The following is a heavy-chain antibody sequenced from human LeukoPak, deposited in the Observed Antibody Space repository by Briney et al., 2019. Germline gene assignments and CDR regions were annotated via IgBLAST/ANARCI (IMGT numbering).Heavy chain of an antibody. CDR3: VRVHDGHNSFDY. Sequence: PGGSLRLSCAGSGFTFSSYVMHWVRQAPGKGLEWMAFISYDGSNKDYADSVKGRFTISRDNSKNTLYLQMSSLRAEDTAVYYCVRVHDGHNSFDYWGQGTLVTVSS. V-gene: IGHV3-30-3*01. CDR1: GFTFSSYV. J-gene: IGHJ4*02. D-gene: IGHD5-24*01. CDR2: ISYDGSNK.